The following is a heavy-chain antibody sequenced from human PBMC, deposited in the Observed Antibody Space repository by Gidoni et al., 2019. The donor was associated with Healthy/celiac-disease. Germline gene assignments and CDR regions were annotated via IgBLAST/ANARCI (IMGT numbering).Heavy chain of an antibody. CDR1: GFTVSRNY. Sequence: EVQLVESGGGLIQPGGSLRLSCAASGFTVSRNYMSWVRQAPGKGLEWVSVIYSGGSTYYADSVKGRFTISRDNSKNTLYLQMNSLRAEDTAVYYCARFGDYDSSGYYYYYYGMDVWGQGTTVTVSS. V-gene: IGHV3-53*01. D-gene: IGHD3-22*01. J-gene: IGHJ6*02. CDR3: ARFGDYDSSGYYYYYYGMDV. CDR2: IYSGGST.